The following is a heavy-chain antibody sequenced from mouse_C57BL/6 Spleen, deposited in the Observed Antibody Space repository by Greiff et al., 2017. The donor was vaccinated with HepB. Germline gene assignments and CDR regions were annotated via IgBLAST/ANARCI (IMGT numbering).Heavy chain of an antibody. V-gene: IGHV1-64*01. D-gene: IGHD2-2*01. CDR1: GYTFTSYW. J-gene: IGHJ3*01. CDR2: IHPNSGST. CDR3: AFGSPTWFAY. Sequence: QVQLQQPGAELVKPGASVKLSCKASGYTFTSYWMHWVKQRPGQGLEWIGMIHPNSGSTNYNEKFKSKATLTVDKSSSTAYMQRSSLTSEDSAVYYCAFGSPTWFAYWGQGTLVTVSA.